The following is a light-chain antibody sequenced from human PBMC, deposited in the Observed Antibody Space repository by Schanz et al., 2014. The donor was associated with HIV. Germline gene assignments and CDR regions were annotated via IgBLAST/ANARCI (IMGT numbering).Light chain of an antibody. Sequence: DIQMTQSPSTLSASVGDRVTITCRASQNIGNWLAWYQQKPGKAPNLLIYQASVLKTGVPSRFSGSRSGTEFTLTISSLQPEDSATYYCLQLYIFPITFGQGTRLEIE. CDR2: QAS. V-gene: IGKV1-5*03. J-gene: IGKJ5*01. CDR3: LQLYIFPIT. CDR1: QNIGNW.